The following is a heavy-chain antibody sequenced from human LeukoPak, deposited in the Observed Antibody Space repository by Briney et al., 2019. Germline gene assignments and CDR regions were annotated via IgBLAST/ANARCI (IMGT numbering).Heavy chain of an antibody. CDR1: GYTFTSYG. J-gene: IGHJ6*03. CDR3: ARLAYCGGDCYSYYYYYYMDV. Sequence: ASVTVSCKASGYTFTSYGISWVRQAPGQGLEWMGWISAYNGNTNYAQKLQGRVTMTTDTSTSTAYMELRSLRSDDTAVYYCARLAYCGGDCYSYYYYYYMDVWGKGTTVTVSS. V-gene: IGHV1-18*01. CDR2: ISAYNGNT. D-gene: IGHD2-21*01.